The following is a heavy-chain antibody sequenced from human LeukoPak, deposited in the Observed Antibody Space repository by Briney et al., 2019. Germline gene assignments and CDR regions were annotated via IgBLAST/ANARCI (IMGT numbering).Heavy chain of an antibody. CDR2: IHYSGST. D-gene: IGHD3-9*01. V-gene: IGHV4-31*03. CDR1: GGSISSGGYY. J-gene: IGHJ4*02. CDR3: ARVRYSDVLTGYYGDGYFDY. Sequence: PSETLSLTCTVSGGSISSGGYYWNWIRQHPGKGLEWIGYIHYSGSTYYNPSLKSRVSTSVDTSKNQFSLKLSPVTAADTAVYYCARVRYSDVLTGYYGDGYFDYWGQGTLVTVSS.